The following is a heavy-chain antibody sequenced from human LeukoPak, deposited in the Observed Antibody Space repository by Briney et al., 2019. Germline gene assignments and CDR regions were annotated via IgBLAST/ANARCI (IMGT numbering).Heavy chain of an antibody. CDR2: IMPLSGTA. V-gene: IGHV1-69*05. J-gene: IGHJ5*02. CDR3: ARDVHGDYGSGWFDP. CDR1: GGTFNNSA. Sequence: SVKVSCKTSGGTFNNSAISWVRQAPGQGLEWLGGIMPLSGTAVYAQKFQGRVTITKDESTRTVYLELTSLTSDDTAVYYCARDVHGDYGSGWFDPWGQGTLVSVSS. D-gene: IGHD4-17*01.